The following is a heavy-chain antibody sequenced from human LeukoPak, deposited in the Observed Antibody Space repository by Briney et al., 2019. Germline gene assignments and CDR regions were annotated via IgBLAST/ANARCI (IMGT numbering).Heavy chain of an antibody. Sequence: PGGSLRLSCAASGFTFSSYGMHWVRQAPGKGLEWVAVIWYDGSNKYYADSVKGRFTISRDNSKNTLYLQMNSLRAEDTAVYYCARDPGYCSSTSCPSYYYGMDVWGQGTTVTVSS. J-gene: IGHJ6*02. CDR2: IWYDGSNK. CDR1: GFTFSSYG. D-gene: IGHD2-2*01. V-gene: IGHV3-33*01. CDR3: ARDPGYCSSTSCPSYYYGMDV.